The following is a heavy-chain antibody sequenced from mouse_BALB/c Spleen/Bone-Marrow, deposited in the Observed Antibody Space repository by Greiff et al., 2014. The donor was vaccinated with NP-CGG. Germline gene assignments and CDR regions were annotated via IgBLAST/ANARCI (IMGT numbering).Heavy chain of an antibody. CDR2: IHPNSGNT. Sequence: QVQLQQSGSVLVRPGASVKLSCKASGYTFTSSWMHWAKQRPGQGLEWIGEIHPNSGNTNYNEKFKGKATLTVDTSSSTAYVDLNSLTSEDSAVYYCANYYGSSPYWGQGTTLTVSS. D-gene: IGHD1-1*01. J-gene: IGHJ2*01. CDR1: GYTFTSSW. CDR3: ANYYGSSPY. V-gene: IGHV1S130*01.